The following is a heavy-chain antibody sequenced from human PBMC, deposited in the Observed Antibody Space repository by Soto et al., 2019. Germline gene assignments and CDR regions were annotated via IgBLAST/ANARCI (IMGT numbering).Heavy chain of an antibody. CDR3: AKDRYLDHDSRGYLFDN. D-gene: IGHD3-22*01. V-gene: IGHV3-23*01. CDR1: GFTFSSYA. CDR2: ISGSGGST. J-gene: IGHJ4*02. Sequence: GGSLRLSCAASGFTFSSYAMSWVRQAPGKGLEWVSAISGSGGSTYYADSVKGRFTISRDNSKNTLYLQMNSLRAEDTALYYCAKDRYLDHDSRGYLFDNWGQGTLVTVSS.